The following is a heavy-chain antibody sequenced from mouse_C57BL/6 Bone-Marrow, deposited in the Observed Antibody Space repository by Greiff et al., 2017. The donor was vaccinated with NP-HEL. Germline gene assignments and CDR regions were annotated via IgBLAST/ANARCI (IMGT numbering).Heavy chain of an antibody. J-gene: IGHJ3*01. V-gene: IGHV1-77*01. Sequence: VKLMESGAELVKPGASVKISCKASGYTFTDYYINWVKQRPGQGLEWIGKIGPGSGSTYYNEKFKGKATLTADKSSSTAYMQLSSLTSEDSAVYFCARSITTVVAGEAWFAYWGQGTLVTVSA. D-gene: IGHD1-1*01. CDR2: IGPGSGST. CDR1: GYTFTDYY. CDR3: ARSITTVVAGEAWFAY.